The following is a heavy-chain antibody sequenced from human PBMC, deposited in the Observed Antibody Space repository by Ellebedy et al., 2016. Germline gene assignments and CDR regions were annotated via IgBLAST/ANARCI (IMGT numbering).Heavy chain of an antibody. Sequence: ASVKVSCKASGYTFTSYYMHWVRQAPGQGLEWMGIINPSGGSTSYAQKLQGRVTMTRDTSTSPVYMELSSLRSEDTAVYYCARVFPEYSSSSYGWYYYGMDVWGQGTTVTVSS. CDR2: INPSGGST. V-gene: IGHV1-46*04. CDR3: ARVFPEYSSSSYGWYYYGMDV. J-gene: IGHJ6*02. D-gene: IGHD6-6*01. CDR1: GYTFTSYY.